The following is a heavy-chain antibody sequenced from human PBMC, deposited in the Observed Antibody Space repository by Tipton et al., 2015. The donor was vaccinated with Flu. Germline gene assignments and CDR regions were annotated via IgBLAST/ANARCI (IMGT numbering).Heavy chain of an antibody. J-gene: IGHJ3*02. CDR1: GGSIGVTTYY. D-gene: IGHD2/OR15-2a*01. Sequence: TLSLTCTVSGGSIGVTTYYWGWIRQPPGKGLEYIGSVYYTGGTYFNPSLKSRVTVSIDTSKKQFSLKLNSVTAADTAVYYCARLSLSFNAFDIWGLGTTVIVSS. CDR3: ARLSLSFNAFDI. CDR2: VYYTGGT. V-gene: IGHV4-39*07.